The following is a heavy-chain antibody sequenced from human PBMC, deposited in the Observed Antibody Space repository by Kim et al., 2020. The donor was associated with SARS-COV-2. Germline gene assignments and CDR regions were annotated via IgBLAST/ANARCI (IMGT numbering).Heavy chain of an antibody. CDR3: ARDARHFDYDFWSGGGNYYYCYDMGV. CDR2: IYSGGST. CDR1: GFTVSSNY. D-gene: IGHD3-3*01. V-gene: IGHV3-66*01. Sequence: GGSLRLSCAASGFTVSSNYMSWVRQAPGKGLEWVSVIYSGGSTYYADSVKGRFTISRDNSKNTLYLQMNSLRAEDTAVYYCARDARHFDYDFWSGGGNYYYCYDMGVWGQGTTVTVSS. J-gene: IGHJ6*02.